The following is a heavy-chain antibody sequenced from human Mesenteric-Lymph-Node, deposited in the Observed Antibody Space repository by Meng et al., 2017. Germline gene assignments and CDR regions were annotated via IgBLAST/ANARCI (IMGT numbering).Heavy chain of an antibody. V-gene: IGHV4-59*01. CDR3: ARQSSGRFRRLDH. CDR2: IYYSGST. D-gene: IGHD6-19*01. J-gene: IGHJ4*02. CDR1: GGSISSYY. Sequence: SETLSLTCTVSGGSISSYYWSWIRQPPGKGLEWIGYIYYSGSTNYNPSLKSRVTISVDTSKNQFSLKLSSVTAADTAVYYCARQSSGRFRRLDHWGQGTLVTVSS.